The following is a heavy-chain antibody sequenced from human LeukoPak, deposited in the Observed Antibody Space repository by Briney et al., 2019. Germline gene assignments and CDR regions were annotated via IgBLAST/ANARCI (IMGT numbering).Heavy chain of an antibody. Sequence: PSETLSLTCTVSGGSASSYFWSWIRQPAGKGLEWIGRVSTNGNTDYNPSLKSRVTMSVDTSKNQFSLKVNSVTAADTAVYYCARDRWDDISSWSGSFDYWGQGTLVTVSS. V-gene: IGHV4-4*07. CDR2: VSTNGNT. J-gene: IGHJ4*02. CDR1: GGSASSYF. D-gene: IGHD6-13*01. CDR3: ARDRWDDISSWSGSFDY.